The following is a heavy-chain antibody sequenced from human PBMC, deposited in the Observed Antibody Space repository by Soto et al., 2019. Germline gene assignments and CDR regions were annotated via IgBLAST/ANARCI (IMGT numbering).Heavy chain of an antibody. D-gene: IGHD2-2*02. CDR3: ARALVVPAALPNYYYYGMDV. J-gene: IGHJ6*02. CDR2: ISSSSSYI. Sequence: EVQLVESGGGLVKPGGSVRLSCAASGFTFSSYSMNWVRQAPGKGLEWVSSISSSSSYIYYADSVKGRFTISRDNAKNSLYLQMNSLRAEDTAVYYCARALVVPAALPNYYYYGMDVWGQGTTVTVSS. V-gene: IGHV3-21*01. CDR1: GFTFSSYS.